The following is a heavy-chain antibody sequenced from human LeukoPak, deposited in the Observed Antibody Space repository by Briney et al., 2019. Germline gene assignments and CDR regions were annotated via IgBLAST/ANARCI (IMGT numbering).Heavy chain of an antibody. CDR1: GGTFSTYS. CDR3: ARGDYGGWAEYFLH. V-gene: IGHV1-69*13. Sequence: ASVKVSCKASGGTFSTYSINWVRQAPVQGLEWMGGIIPMFGATNHALSLRGRVTFTADESTSTAYMELSSLRSEDTAVYYCARGDYGGWAEYFLHWGQGTLVIVSS. J-gene: IGHJ1*01. D-gene: IGHD4-23*01. CDR2: IIPMFGAT.